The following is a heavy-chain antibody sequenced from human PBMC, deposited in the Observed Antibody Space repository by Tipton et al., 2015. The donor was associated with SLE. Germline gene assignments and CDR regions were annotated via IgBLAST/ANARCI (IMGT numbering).Heavy chain of an antibody. CDR3: ARSWNDAPPDLGY. CDR1: GGSISLHY. V-gene: IGHV4-59*11. Sequence: LRLSCTVSGGSISLHYWSWIRQPPGKGLEWIGYIYYSGSTNYNPSLNSRVTISVDTSRNQFSLKLRSVTAADMAVYYCARSWNDAPPDLGYWGQGTLVTVSS. CDR2: IYYSGST. D-gene: IGHD1-1*01. J-gene: IGHJ4*02.